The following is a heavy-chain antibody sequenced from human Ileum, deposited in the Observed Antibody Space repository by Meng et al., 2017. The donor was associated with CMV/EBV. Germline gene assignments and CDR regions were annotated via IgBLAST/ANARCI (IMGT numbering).Heavy chain of an antibody. CDR1: GGSITSYY. Sequence: VHLQESGPGLVKPSETLSLTCSISGGSITSYYWSWIRQPAGKGLEWIGRIYVSGSTNYNPSLKSRVTMSVDTSKNQFSLKLSSVTAADTAIYYCAKGTGVTDPFDYWGQGTLVTVSS. CDR3: AKGTGVTDPFDY. J-gene: IGHJ4*02. CDR2: IYVSGST. D-gene: IGHD1-14*01. V-gene: IGHV4-4*07.